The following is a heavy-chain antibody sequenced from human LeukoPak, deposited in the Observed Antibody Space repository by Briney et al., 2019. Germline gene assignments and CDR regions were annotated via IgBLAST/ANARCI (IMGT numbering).Heavy chain of an antibody. D-gene: IGHD7-27*01. CDR1: GFTFGDYA. Sequence: GGSLRLSCTVSGFTFGDYAINWVRQAPGKGLEWVGFIRSKAFGETAEYAASVKGRFTISRDDSKSIAYPQMNSLKTEDTAVYYCTRDRGSSTLGDYWGQGTLVTVSS. J-gene: IGHJ4*02. V-gene: IGHV3-49*04. CDR2: IRSKAFGETA. CDR3: TRDRGSSTLGDY.